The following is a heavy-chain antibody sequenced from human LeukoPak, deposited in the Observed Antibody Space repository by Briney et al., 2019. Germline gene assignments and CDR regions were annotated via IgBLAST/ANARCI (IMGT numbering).Heavy chain of an antibody. V-gene: IGHV4-39*01. CDR2: IYYSGST. D-gene: IGHD1-7*01. Sequence: SETLSLTCTVSGGSISSYYWGWIRQPPGKGLEWIGSIYYSGSTYYNPSLKSRVTISADTSKNQFSLKLSSVTAADTALYYCARNTFNWNSFDIWGQGTMVTVSS. CDR1: GGSISSYY. J-gene: IGHJ3*02. CDR3: ARNTFNWNSFDI.